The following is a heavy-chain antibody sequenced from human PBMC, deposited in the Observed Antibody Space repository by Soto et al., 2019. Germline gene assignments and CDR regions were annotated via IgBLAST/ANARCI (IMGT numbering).Heavy chain of an antibody. CDR3: ARDWALDWDPTVVTPVT. Sequence: SVKVSCKASGGTFSSYAISWVRQAPGRGLEWMGGIIPIFGTANYAQKFQGRVTITADESTSTAYMELSSLRSEDTAVYYCARDWALDWDPTVVTPVTWGQGTLVTVSS. V-gene: IGHV1-69*13. CDR1: GGTFSSYA. D-gene: IGHD4-17*01. CDR2: IIPIFGTA. J-gene: IGHJ5*02.